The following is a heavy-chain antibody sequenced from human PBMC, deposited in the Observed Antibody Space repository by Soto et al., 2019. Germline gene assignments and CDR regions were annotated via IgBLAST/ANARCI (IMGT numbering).Heavy chain of an antibody. V-gene: IGHV4-4*07. CDR3: ARQWLVAVDDAFDI. Sequence: SETLSLTCTVSGGSISSYYCICVRHPAGKGLEWIGRIYTSGSTNYNPSLKSRVTMSVDTSKNQFSLKLSSVTAADTAVYYCARQWLVAVDDAFDIWGQGTMVTVS. CDR1: GGSISSYY. J-gene: IGHJ3*02. D-gene: IGHD6-19*01. CDR2: IYTSGST.